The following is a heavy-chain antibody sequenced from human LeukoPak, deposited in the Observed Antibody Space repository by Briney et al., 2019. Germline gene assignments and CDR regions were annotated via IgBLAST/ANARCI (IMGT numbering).Heavy chain of an antibody. CDR2: IIPILGIA. CDR1: GGTFSSYA. J-gene: IGHJ6*02. CDR3: ARTSSWTYGMDV. D-gene: IGHD1-1*01. Sequence: GASVKVSCKASGGTFSSYAISWVRQAPGQGLEWMGRIIPILGIANYAQKFQGRVTITADKSTSTAYMELSSLRSEDTAVYYCARTSSWTYGMDVWGQGTTVTVSS. V-gene: IGHV1-69*04.